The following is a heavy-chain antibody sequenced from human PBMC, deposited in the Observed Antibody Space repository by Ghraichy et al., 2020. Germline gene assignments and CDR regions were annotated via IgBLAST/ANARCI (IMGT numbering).Heavy chain of an antibody. CDR2: IYHTGST. CDR1: GGSVRSYY. D-gene: IGHD6-6*01. J-gene: IGHJ4*02. CDR3: ARGLRSSSSQGTTFDY. V-gene: IGHV4-59*02. Sequence: SETLSLTCTVSGGSVRSYYWSWIRQPPGRGLEWIAYIYHTGSTKCNPSLKSRVSISLDTSKNQVSLNLSSVTAADRAVYYCARGLRSSSSQGTTFDYWGQGTLVTVAS.